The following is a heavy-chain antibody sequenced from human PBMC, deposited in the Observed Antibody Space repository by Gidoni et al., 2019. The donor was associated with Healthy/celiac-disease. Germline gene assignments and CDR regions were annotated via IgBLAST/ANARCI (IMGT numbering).Heavy chain of an antibody. CDR2: IYYSGST. J-gene: IGHJ4*02. Sequence: QVQLQESGPGLVKPSETLSLTCTVSGGSISSYYWSWIRQPPGKGLEWIGYIYYSGSTNYNPSLKSRVTISVDTSKNQFSLKLSSVTAADTAVYYCARAGITMIVDYWGQGTLVTVSS. D-gene: IGHD3-22*01. V-gene: IGHV4-59*01. CDR1: GGSISSYY. CDR3: ARAGITMIVDY.